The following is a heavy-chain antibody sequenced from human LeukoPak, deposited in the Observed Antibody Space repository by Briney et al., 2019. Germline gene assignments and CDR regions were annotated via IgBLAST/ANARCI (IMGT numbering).Heavy chain of an antibody. Sequence: ASVKVSCKASGGTFSSYAISWVRQAPGQGLEWTGAIIPIFGTANYAQKFQGRVTITTDESTSTAYMELSSLRSEDTAVYYCARDWSGLRHPSFDYWGQGTLVTVSS. D-gene: IGHD5-12*01. CDR2: IIPIFGTA. CDR1: GGTFSSYA. CDR3: ARDWSGLRHPSFDY. V-gene: IGHV1-69*05. J-gene: IGHJ4*02.